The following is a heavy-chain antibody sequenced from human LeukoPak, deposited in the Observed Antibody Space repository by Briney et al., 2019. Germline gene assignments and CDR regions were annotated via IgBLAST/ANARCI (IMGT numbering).Heavy chain of an antibody. D-gene: IGHD5-18*01. CDR3: ARDQGYSYYYLDY. CDR1: GFTFNTHA. CDR2: INGNGAST. J-gene: IGHJ4*02. Sequence: PGGSLRLSCAASGFTFNTHAMSWVRQAPGKGLEWVSGINGNGASTYYSDSVKGRFTISRDNSKNTLYLQMRSLRAEDTAAYYCARDQGYSYYYLDYWGQGALVTVSS. V-gene: IGHV3-23*01.